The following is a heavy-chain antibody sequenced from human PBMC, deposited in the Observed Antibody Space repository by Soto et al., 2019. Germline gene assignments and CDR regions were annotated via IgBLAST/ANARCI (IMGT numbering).Heavy chain of an antibody. V-gene: IGHV3-74*01. CDR1: GFTFSSYW. CDR3: ARVLRASSGVFGYYYYYGMDV. J-gene: IGHJ6*02. CDR2: INSDGSST. Sequence: GESLKISCAASGFTFSSYWMHWVRQAPGKGLVWVSRINSDGSSTSYADSVKGRFTIARDNAKNTLYLQMNGLSAEDTAVYYCARVLRASSGVFGYYYYYGMDVWGQGTTVTVSS. D-gene: IGHD2-15*01.